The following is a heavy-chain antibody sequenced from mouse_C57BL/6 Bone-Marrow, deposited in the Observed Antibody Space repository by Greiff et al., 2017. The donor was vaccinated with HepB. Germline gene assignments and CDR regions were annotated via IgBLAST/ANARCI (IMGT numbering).Heavy chain of an antibody. D-gene: IGHD1-1*01. CDR1: GYAFTNYL. CDR3: ARSIYYYGSSHDY. J-gene: IGHJ2*01. Sequence: VQLQQSGAELVRPGTSVKVSCKASGYAFTNYLIEWVKQRPGQGLEWIGVINPGSGGTNYNEKFKGKATLTADKSSSTAYMQLSSLTSEDSAVYFCARSIYYYGSSHDYWGQGTTLTVSS. CDR2: INPGSGGT. V-gene: IGHV1-54*01.